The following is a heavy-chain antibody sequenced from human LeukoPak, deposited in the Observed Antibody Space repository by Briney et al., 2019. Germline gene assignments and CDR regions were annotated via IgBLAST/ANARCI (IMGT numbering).Heavy chain of an antibody. CDR1: GGSITSRSNY. V-gene: IGHV4-61*02. Sequence: SETLSLTCTVSGGSITSRSNYWGWIRQPPGKGLEWIGRIYTSGSTNYNPSLKSRVTISVDTSKNQFSLKLSSVTAADTAVYYCARDGTKKTYYYDSSGYAHWYFDLWGRGTLVTVSS. CDR2: IYTSGST. D-gene: IGHD3-22*01. CDR3: ARDGTKKTYYYDSSGYAHWYFDL. J-gene: IGHJ2*01.